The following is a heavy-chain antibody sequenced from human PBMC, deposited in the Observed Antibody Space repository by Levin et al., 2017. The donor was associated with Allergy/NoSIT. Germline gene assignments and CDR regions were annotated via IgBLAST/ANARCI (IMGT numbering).Heavy chain of an antibody. D-gene: IGHD2-21*02. V-gene: IGHV3-23*01. J-gene: IGHJ4*02. CDR1: GFRFSTYA. CDR2: ISGSGDRT. Sequence: PGGSLRLSCVASGFRFSTYAMSWVRQAPGKGLEWVSVISGSGDRTDYADSVKGRVTISRDNSKNTLYLEMNSLRVEDTAIYYCAKDDTPETANTAFEKWGQGTLVTVSS. CDR3: AKDDTPETANTAFEK.